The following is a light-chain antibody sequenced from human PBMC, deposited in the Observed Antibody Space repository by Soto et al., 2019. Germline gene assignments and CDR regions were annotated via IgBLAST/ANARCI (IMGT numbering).Light chain of an antibody. Sequence: EIVLTQSPATLSLSPGERATLSCRASQSVSSYLAWYQQKPGQAPRLLIYDASNRATGIPARFSGSGSGTDFILTISSLEPEDFAVYYCQQRSNFLFGQGTRLEIK. V-gene: IGKV3-11*01. CDR1: QSVSSY. CDR2: DAS. J-gene: IGKJ5*01. CDR3: QQRSNFL.